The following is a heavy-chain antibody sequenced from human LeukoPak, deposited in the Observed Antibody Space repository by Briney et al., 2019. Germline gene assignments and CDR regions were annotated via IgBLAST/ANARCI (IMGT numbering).Heavy chain of an antibody. V-gene: IGHV3-23*01. CDR2: ISGSGGST. D-gene: IGHD3-10*01. CDR1: GFTFSSYA. CDR3: AKEADYYGSGSYKTPIDY. J-gene: IGHJ4*02. Sequence: GGSLRLSCAASGFTFSSYAMSWVRQAPGKGLEWVSAISGSGGSTYYADSVKGRFTISRDNAKNSLYLQMNSLRAEDTALYYCAKEADYYGSGSYKTPIDYWGQGTLVTVSS.